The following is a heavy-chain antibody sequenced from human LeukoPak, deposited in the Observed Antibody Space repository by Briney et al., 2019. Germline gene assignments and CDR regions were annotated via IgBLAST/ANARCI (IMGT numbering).Heavy chain of an antibody. Sequence: PSETLSLTCAVSGYSIISDYYWDWIRQPPGKGLEWIGSIYHSGTTYYNPSLKSRFTISVDTSKNQFSLTLNSVTAADTAVYFCARFKQLGRSFDSWGLGSLVTVSS. D-gene: IGHD6-6*01. J-gene: IGHJ4*02. V-gene: IGHV4-38-2*01. CDR3: ARFKQLGRSFDS. CDR2: IYHSGTT. CDR1: GYSIISDYY.